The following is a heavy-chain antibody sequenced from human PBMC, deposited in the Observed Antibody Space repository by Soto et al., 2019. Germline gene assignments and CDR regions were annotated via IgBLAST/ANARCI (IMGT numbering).Heavy chain of an antibody. CDR1: GFTFSGSA. D-gene: IGHD3-3*01. Sequence: PGGSLRLSCAASGFTFSGSAMHWVRQASGKGLEWVGRIRSKANSYATAYAASVKGRFTISRDDSKNTAYLQMNSLKTEDTAVYYCTTQLRFLEMTDYWGQGTLVTVSS. J-gene: IGHJ4*02. CDR2: IRSKANSYAT. CDR3: TTQLRFLEMTDY. V-gene: IGHV3-73*01.